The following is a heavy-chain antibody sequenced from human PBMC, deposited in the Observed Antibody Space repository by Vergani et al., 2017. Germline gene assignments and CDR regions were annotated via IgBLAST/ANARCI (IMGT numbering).Heavy chain of an antibody. CDR2: IYYSGST. Sequence: QVQLQESGPGLVKPSETLSLTCTVSGGSISSYYWSWIRQPPGKGLEWIGYIYYSGSTNYNPSLKSRVTISVDTSKNQFALKLSSVTAAETAVYYCARGWELLPDYWGQGTLVTVSS. D-gene: IGHD1-26*01. CDR1: GGSISSYY. CDR3: ARGWELLPDY. V-gene: IGHV4-59*01. J-gene: IGHJ4*02.